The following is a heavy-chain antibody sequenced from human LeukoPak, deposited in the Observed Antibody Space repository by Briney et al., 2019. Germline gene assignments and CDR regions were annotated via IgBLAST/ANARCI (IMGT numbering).Heavy chain of an antibody. V-gene: IGHV1-69*05. D-gene: IGHD3-9*01. J-gene: IGHJ5*02. CDR2: IIPIFGTA. CDR3: AREGGSRYFDFDWFDP. CDR1: GGTFSSYA. Sequence: ASVKVPCKASGGTFSSYAISWVRRAPGQGLEWMGRIIPIFGTANYAQKFQGRVTITTDESTSTAYMELSSLRSEDTAVYYCAREGGSRYFDFDWFDPWGQGTLVTVSS.